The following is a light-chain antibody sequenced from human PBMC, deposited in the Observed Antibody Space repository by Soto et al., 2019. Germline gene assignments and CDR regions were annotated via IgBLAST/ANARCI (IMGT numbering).Light chain of an antibody. V-gene: IGLV2-23*02. J-gene: IGLJ1*01. CDR3: CSYAGSSTSV. CDR1: SSDVGSYNL. Sequence: QSVLTQPASVSGSPGQSITISCTGTSSDVGSYNLVSWYQQHPGKAPKLMIYEVNKRPSGVSNRFSGSKSGNTASLTISGLQAEDEADYYCCSYAGSSTSVFGTGTKLTVL. CDR2: EVN.